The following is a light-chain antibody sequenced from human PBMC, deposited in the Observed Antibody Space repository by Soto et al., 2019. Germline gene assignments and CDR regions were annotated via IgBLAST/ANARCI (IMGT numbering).Light chain of an antibody. CDR3: QAYDYSLTASV. CDR1: TSSIGSNY. Sequence: QSVLTQPPSASGTPGQRVTISCSGSTSSIGSNYVYWYQQLPGTAPKLLIYSNNQRPSGVPDRFSGSKSGTSASLAISGLRSEDEADYYCQAYDYSLTASVFGGGTKLTVL. CDR2: SNN. J-gene: IGLJ3*02. V-gene: IGLV1-47*01.